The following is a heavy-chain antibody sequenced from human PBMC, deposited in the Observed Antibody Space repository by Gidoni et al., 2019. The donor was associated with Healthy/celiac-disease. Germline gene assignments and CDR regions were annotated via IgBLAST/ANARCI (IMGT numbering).Heavy chain of an antibody. CDR3: AKDYPGGALDY. CDR2: ISYDGSNK. Sequence: QVQLVESGGGVVQPGRSLSLSCAASGFTFSSSGMHWVRQAPGKGLEWVAVISYDGSNKYYADSVKGRFTISRDNSKNTLYLQMNSLRAEDTAVYYCAKDYPGGALDYWGQGTLVTVSS. V-gene: IGHV3-30*18. J-gene: IGHJ4*02. CDR1: GFTFSSSG. D-gene: IGHD1-26*01.